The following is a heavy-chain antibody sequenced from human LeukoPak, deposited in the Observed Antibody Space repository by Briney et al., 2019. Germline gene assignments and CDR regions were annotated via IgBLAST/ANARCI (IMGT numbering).Heavy chain of an antibody. CDR3: ARGGIGNPFDC. CDR1: GFTFSSYG. D-gene: IGHD6-13*01. V-gene: IGHV3-30*03. J-gene: IGHJ4*02. Sequence: GGSLRLSCAASGFTFSSYGMHWVRQAPGKGLEWVAVISYDGSNKYYADSVKGRFTISRDNSKNTLYLQMNSLRAGDTAVYYCARGGIGNPFDCWGQGTLVTVSS. CDR2: ISYDGSNK.